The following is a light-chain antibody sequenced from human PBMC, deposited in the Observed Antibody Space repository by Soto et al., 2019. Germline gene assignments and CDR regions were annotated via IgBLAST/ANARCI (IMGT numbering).Light chain of an antibody. J-gene: IGLJ2*01. CDR1: SSNIGAGYD. CDR3: QSYDSSLSASV. Sequence: QSVLTQPPSVSGAPGQRVTISCTGSSSNIGAGYDVHWYQQLPGTAPKLLIYHNTNRPSGVPDRFSGSKSGTSASLAITGLQAEDEADYYCQSYDSSLSASVFGGGTKVTVL. CDR2: HNT. V-gene: IGLV1-40*01.